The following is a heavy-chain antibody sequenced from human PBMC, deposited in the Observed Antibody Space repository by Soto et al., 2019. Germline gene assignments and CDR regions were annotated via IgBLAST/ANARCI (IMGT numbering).Heavy chain of an antibody. Sequence: QVQLQQWGAGLLKPSETLSLTCAVYGGSFSGYYWSWIRQPPGKGLEWIGEINQSGSTNYNPSLQSRVTISVDTSKNKFSLKLSSVTAADTAVYYCARTYSSSWSAFEYWGQGALVTVSS. CDR3: ARTYSSSWSAFEY. CDR2: INQSGST. V-gene: IGHV4-34*01. D-gene: IGHD6-13*01. J-gene: IGHJ4*02. CDR1: GGSFSGYY.